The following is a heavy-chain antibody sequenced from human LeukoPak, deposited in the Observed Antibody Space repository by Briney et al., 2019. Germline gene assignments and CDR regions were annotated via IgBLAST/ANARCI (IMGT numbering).Heavy chain of an antibody. Sequence: SETLSLTCAVYGGSFSGYYWSWIRQPPGKGLEWIGEINHSGSTNYNPSLKSRVTISVDTSKSQFSLKLSSVTAADTAVYYCARGVYGDGTIDYWGQGTLVTVSS. CDR1: GGSFSGYY. CDR2: INHSGST. CDR3: ARGVYGDGTIDY. D-gene: IGHD4-17*01. V-gene: IGHV4-34*01. J-gene: IGHJ4*02.